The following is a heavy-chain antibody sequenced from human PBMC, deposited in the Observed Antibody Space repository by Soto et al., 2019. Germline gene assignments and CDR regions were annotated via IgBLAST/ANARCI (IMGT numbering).Heavy chain of an antibody. Sequence: QVQLVESGGGVVQPGRSLRLSCAASGFTFSSYAMHWVRQAPGKGLEWVAVISYDGSNKYYADSVKGRFTISRDNSKNTLYLQMNSLRAEDTAVYYCAREDWNVAYYYYGMDVWGQGTTVTVSS. V-gene: IGHV3-30-3*01. J-gene: IGHJ6*02. CDR3: AREDWNVAYYYYGMDV. CDR2: ISYDGSNK. D-gene: IGHD1-1*01. CDR1: GFTFSSYA.